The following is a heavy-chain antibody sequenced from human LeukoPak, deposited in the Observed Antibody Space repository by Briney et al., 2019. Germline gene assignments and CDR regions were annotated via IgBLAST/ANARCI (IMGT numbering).Heavy chain of an antibody. CDR3: ATQPATVVTPALDY. CDR2: IYSGGST. Sequence: SLRPSCAAPALTFGTHHISRPRPAPGNCPKWLSVIYSGGSTYYADSVKGRFTISRDNSKNTLYLQMNSLRAEDTAVYYCATQPATVVTPALDYWGQGTLVTVSS. J-gene: IGHJ4*02. D-gene: IGHD4-23*01. CDR1: ALTFGTHH. V-gene: IGHV3-66*02.